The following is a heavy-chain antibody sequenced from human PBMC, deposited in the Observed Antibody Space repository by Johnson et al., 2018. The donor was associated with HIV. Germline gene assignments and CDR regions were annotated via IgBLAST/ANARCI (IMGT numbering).Heavy chain of an antibody. CDR3: VRDVHRYSGSYAPTFDV. CDR1: GFTVSSNY. J-gene: IGHJ3*01. V-gene: IGHV3-53*01. CDR2: IYSGGST. D-gene: IGHD1-26*01. Sequence: VQLVESGGGLIQPGGSLRLSCAASGFTVSSNYMSWVRQAPGKWLEWVSVIYSGGSTYYADSVKGRFTISRDNSKNTLYLQMNSLRDEDTAVYHCVRDVHRYSGSYAPTFDVWGQGTIVTVSS.